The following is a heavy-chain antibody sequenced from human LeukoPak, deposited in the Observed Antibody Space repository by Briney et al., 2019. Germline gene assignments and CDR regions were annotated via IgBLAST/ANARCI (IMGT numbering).Heavy chain of an antibody. Sequence: PGGSLRLSCAASGFTFSSYGMHWVRQAPGKGLEWVAVISYDGSNKYYADSVKGRFTISRDNSKNTLYLQMNSLRAEDTAVYYCARAPATHNQRPPKYWGQGTLVTVSS. CDR3: ARAPATHNQRPPKY. CDR2: ISYDGSNK. V-gene: IGHV3-30*03. CDR1: GFTFSSYG. D-gene: IGHD2-2*01. J-gene: IGHJ4*02.